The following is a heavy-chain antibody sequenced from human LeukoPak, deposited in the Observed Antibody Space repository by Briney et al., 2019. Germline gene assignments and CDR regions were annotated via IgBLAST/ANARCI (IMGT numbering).Heavy chain of an antibody. CDR2: IGSGGDT. CDR1: GFTFSSYA. V-gene: IGHV3-23*01. CDR3: ARDAHIVRGVNPLDY. D-gene: IGHD3-10*01. J-gene: IGHJ4*02. Sequence: GGSLRLSCAASGFTFSSYAMTWVRQSPGKGLEWVSVIGSGGDTYYSDAVQGRFTISRDNAKNSLYLQMNSLRDEDTAVYYCARDAHIVRGVNPLDYWGQGTLVTVSS.